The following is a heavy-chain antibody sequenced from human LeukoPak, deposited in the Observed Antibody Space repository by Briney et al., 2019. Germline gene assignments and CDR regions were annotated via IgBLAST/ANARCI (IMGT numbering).Heavy chain of an antibody. J-gene: IGHJ5*02. Sequence: PSETLSLTCTVSGGSISSYYWSWIRQPPGKGLEWIGYIYYSGSTNYNPSLKSRVTISVDTSKNQFSLKLSSVTAADTAVYYCARVKTTVTTNWFDPWGQGTLVTVSS. CDR1: GGSISSYY. CDR3: ARVKTTVTTNWFDP. V-gene: IGHV4-59*12. CDR2: IYYSGST. D-gene: IGHD4-17*01.